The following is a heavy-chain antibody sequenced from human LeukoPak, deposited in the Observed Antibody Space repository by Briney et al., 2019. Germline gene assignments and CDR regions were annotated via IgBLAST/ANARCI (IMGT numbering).Heavy chain of an antibody. D-gene: IGHD6-25*01. J-gene: IGHJ4*02. CDR1: GGSISSSNYY. V-gene: IGHV4-39*07. Sequence: SETLSLTCTVSGGSISSSNYYWGWIRQPPGKGLEWIGSIYYSGNTYYNPSLKSRLTISVDTSKNQFSLKLSSVTAADTAVYYCATAGQISGIAAYWGQGTLVTVSS. CDR2: IYYSGNT. CDR3: ATAGQISGIAAY.